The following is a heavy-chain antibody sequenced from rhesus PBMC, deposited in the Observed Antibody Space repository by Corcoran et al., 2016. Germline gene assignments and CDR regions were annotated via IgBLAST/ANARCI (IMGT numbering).Heavy chain of an antibody. Sequence: QVQLQESGPGLVKPSETLSLTCAVSGASLRTNYWIWIRPAPGKGLEWIGRIYGSKRRTDYNPALKSRVTISIDTSKNQFALKLTSVTAADTAVYFCARVGYSYTYNRFDIWGPGALVTVSS. D-gene: IGHD5-12*01. V-gene: IGHV4S2*01. J-gene: IGHJ5-1*01. CDR2: IYGSKRRT. CDR3: ARVGYSYTYNRFDI. CDR1: GASLRTNY.